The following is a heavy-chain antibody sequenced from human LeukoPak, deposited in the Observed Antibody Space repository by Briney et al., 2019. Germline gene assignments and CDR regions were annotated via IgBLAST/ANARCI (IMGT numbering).Heavy chain of an antibody. CDR2: IYYSGDT. Sequence: SETLSLTCTVSGGSISSRSYYWRWIRQPPGKGLEWIANIYYSGDTYYNPSLKRRVTISVDTSKNQFSLKLSSVAAADTAVYYCARDRSRWDLLPFDSWGQGTLVTVSS. CDR3: ARDRSRWDLLPFDS. V-gene: IGHV4-39*07. CDR1: GGSISSRSYY. J-gene: IGHJ4*02. D-gene: IGHD1-26*01.